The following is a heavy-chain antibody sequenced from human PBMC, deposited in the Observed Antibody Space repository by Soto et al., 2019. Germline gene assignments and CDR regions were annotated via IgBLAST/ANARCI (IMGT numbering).Heavy chain of an antibody. Sequence: QVQLVESGGGVVQPGRSLRLSCAASGFTFSSYGMHWFRQAPGKGLEWVAVISYDGSNKYYADSVKGRFTISRDNSKNTLYLQMNSLRAGDTAGYYCAKESVVVVAAIYCGMDVWGQGTKVTVSS. J-gene: IGHJ6*02. CDR2: ISYDGSNK. CDR1: GFTFSSYG. CDR3: AKESVVVVAAIYCGMDV. V-gene: IGHV3-30*18. D-gene: IGHD2-15*01.